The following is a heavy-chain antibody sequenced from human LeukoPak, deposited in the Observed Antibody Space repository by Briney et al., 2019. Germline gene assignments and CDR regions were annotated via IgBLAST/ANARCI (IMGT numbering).Heavy chain of an antibody. CDR3: ASPYGDYEPDAFDI. J-gene: IGHJ3*02. D-gene: IGHD4-17*01. CDR2: IYSGGST. CDR1: GFTVSSTY. Sequence: GGSLRLSCAASGFTVSSTYMSWVRQAPGKGLEWVSVIYSGGSTYYADSVEGRFTISRDNSKNTLYLQMNSLRAEDTAVYYCASPYGDYEPDAFDIWGQGTMVTVSS. V-gene: IGHV3-53*01.